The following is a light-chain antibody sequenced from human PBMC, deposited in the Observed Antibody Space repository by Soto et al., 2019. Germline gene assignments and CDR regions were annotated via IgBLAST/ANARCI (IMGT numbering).Light chain of an antibody. CDR2: GAS. Sequence: EIVLTQSPGTLSLSPGERATLSCRASQSVSSNCLAWYQQKPGQAPNLLIYGASSRATDIPDRFSASGSGTDFTSTINQPELEDFAVYLCQQYCTSPQTFGQGTKVEIK. J-gene: IGKJ1*01. CDR1: QSVSSNC. CDR3: QQYCTSPQT. V-gene: IGKV3-20*01.